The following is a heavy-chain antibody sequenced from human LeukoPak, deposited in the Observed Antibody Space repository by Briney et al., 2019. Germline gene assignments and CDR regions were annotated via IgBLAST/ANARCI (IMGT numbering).Heavy chain of an antibody. CDR1: GYTFNNYG. J-gene: IGHJ5*02. D-gene: IGHD3-9*01. Sequence: ASVKVSCKASGYTFNNYGISWVRQAPGQGLEWMGWVSSYNGDTNYAQKFQGRVTMSTDTSTSTAYMELRSLRFDDTAIYYCAKDWHILTGRNCFDPWGQGTLVTVSS. CDR3: AKDWHILTGRNCFDP. V-gene: IGHV1-18*01. CDR2: VSSYNGDT.